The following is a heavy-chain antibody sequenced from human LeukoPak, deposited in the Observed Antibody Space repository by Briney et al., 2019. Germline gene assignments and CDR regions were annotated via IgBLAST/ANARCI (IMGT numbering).Heavy chain of an antibody. V-gene: IGHV4-59*11. CDR3: ARGPHYHDSRSYSPYYYYYMDV. J-gene: IGHJ6*03. CDR2: IYYSGST. D-gene: IGHD3-22*01. Sequence: KSSQTLSLTCTVSSGSISSHYWSWIRQPPGKGLEWIGYIYYSGSTDYNPSLKSRVTISVDTSKNQFSLKLSSVTAADTAVYYCARGPHYHDSRSYSPYYYYYMDVWGKGTTVTVSS. CDR1: SGSISSHY.